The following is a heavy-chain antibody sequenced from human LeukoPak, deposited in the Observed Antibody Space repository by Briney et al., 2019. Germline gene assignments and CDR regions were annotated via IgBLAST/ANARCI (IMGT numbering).Heavy chain of an antibody. J-gene: IGHJ4*02. CDR1: GFTFSSYE. D-gene: IGHD6-13*01. CDR2: ISSSGSTI. Sequence: PGGSRRLSCAASGFTFSSYEMNWVRQAPGEGLEWVAYISSSGSTIYYGGSLKGLFTIPTDHAKNSLYLQMSSLRAEDRAVYYSARSSSWNLFWGQGTLVTVSS. CDR3: ARSSSWNLF. V-gene: IGHV3-48*03.